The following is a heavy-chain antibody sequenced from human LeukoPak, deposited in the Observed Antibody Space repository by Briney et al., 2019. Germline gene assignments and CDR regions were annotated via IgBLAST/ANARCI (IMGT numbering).Heavy chain of an antibody. CDR2: IDSDSSDI. Sequence: PGGSLRLSCAGTGFNFRLHAMNWVRQAPGKGLEWVSYIDSDSSDILYADSVRGRFTISRDIAKNSLYLQMNSLRAEDTAVYYCAKACEILTGYEGLGPSGGMDVWGQGTTVTVSS. CDR3: AKACEILTGYEGLGPSGGMDV. CDR1: GFNFRLHA. V-gene: IGHV3-21*05. D-gene: IGHD3-9*01. J-gene: IGHJ6*02.